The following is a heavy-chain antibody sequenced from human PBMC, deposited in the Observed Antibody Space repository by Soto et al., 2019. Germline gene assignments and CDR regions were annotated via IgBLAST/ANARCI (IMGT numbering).Heavy chain of an antibody. V-gene: IGHV3-23*01. CDR2: ISANGAYT. D-gene: IGHD1-26*01. CDR1: GFTFSTYA. Sequence: EGQLLESGGGLVQPGGSLRVSCAASGFTFSTYAMNWVRQAPGKGLEWVSAISANGAYTYYADSVKGRFTISRDNSKNTLYLQMNSLRAEDTAVYYCARDKWEWYSGSYLFDYWGQGTLVTVSS. J-gene: IGHJ4*02. CDR3: ARDKWEWYSGSYLFDY.